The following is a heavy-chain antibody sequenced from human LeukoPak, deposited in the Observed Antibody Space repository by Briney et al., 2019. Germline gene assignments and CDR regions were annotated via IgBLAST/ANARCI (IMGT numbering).Heavy chain of an antibody. CDR3: ARGFDFGAYYYYYMDV. V-gene: IGHV1-8*03. D-gene: IGHD3-3*01. Sequence: ASVKVSCKASGYTFTSYDINWVRQATGQGLEWMGWMDPNSGNTGYAQKVQGRVTITRNTSISTAYMELSSLRSEDTAVYYCARGFDFGAYYYYYMDVWGKGTTVTVSS. CDR2: MDPNSGNT. J-gene: IGHJ6*03. CDR1: GYTFTSYD.